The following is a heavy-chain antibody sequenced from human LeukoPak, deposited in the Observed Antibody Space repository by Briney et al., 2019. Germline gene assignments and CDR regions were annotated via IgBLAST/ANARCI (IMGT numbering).Heavy chain of an antibody. CDR1: GFTFSSYS. CDR2: ISSSSNYI. D-gene: IGHD4-17*01. CDR3: ARGSGGDYLDI. V-gene: IGHV3-21*04. J-gene: IGHJ3*02. Sequence: GGSLRLSCAASGFTFSSYSMNWVRQAPGKGLEWVSSISSSSNYIYYADSVKGRFTISRDNAKNSLYLQMNSLRAEDTAVYYCARGSGGDYLDIWGQGTMVTVSS.